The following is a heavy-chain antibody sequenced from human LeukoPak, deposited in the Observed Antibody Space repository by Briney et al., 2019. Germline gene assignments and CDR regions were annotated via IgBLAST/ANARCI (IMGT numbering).Heavy chain of an antibody. D-gene: IGHD5-12*01. Sequence: SETLSLTCTVSGGSINYYYWTWIRQPPGKGLEWIGYMYNSGSTKYNPSLKSRVTISVDTSTNQFSLKLSSVTAADTAVYYCARDHSEYSGYNYYFDYWGQGMLVTVSS. J-gene: IGHJ4*02. CDR1: GGSINYYY. CDR3: ARDHSEYSGYNYYFDY. V-gene: IGHV4-59*01. CDR2: MYNSGST.